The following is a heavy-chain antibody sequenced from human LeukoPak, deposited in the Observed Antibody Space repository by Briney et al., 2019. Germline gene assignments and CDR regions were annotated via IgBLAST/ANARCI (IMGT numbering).Heavy chain of an antibody. CDR1: GYTFTSYD. CDR2: MNPNSGNT. J-gene: IGHJ4*02. Sequence: ASVKVSCTASGYTFTSYDINWVRQATGQGLEWMGWMNPNSGNTGYAQKFQGRVTMTRNTSISTAYMELSSLRSEDTAVYYCASIHYGSGSFYHDYWGQGTLVTVSS. D-gene: IGHD3-10*01. CDR3: ASIHYGSGSFYHDY. V-gene: IGHV1-8*01.